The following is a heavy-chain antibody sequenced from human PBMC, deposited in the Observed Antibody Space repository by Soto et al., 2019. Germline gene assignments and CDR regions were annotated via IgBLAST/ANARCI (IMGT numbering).Heavy chain of an antibody. J-gene: IGHJ1*01. CDR2: IIPIFGTA. V-gene: IGHV1-69*12. CDR1: GGTFSSYA. Sequence: QVQLVQSGAEVKKPGSSVKVSCKASGGTFSSYAISWVRQAPGQGLEWMGGIIPIFGTANYAQKFQGRVTITADESTSTAYMELSSLRSEDTAVYYCARSRRRIDDYGDYHPSRGPPPYFQHWGQGTLVTVSS. CDR3: ARSRRRIDDYGDYHPSRGPPPYFQH. D-gene: IGHD4-17*01.